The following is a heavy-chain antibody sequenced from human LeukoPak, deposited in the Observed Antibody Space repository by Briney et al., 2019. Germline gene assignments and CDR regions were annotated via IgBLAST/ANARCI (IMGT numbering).Heavy chain of an antibody. D-gene: IGHD3-10*02. CDR1: GFTFSNYA. Sequence: GGSLRLSCAASGFTFSNYAMNWVRQAPGKGLEWVSTISGSGGTTYYADSVKGRFTISRDSSKNTLYLQMNSLRAEDTAVYYCAELGITMIGGVWGKGTTVTISS. CDR2: ISGSGGTT. J-gene: IGHJ6*04. CDR3: AELGITMIGGV. V-gene: IGHV3-23*01.